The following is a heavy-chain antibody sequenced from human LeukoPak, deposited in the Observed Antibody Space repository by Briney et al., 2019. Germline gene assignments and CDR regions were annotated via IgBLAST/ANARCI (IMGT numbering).Heavy chain of an antibody. J-gene: IGHJ4*02. Sequence: PSETLSLTCTVSGGSISTFYWSWIRQPPGKGLEWIGEINHSGSTNYNPSLKSRVTISVDTSKNQFSLKLSSVTAADTAVYYCARLTPYFDYWGQGTLVTVSS. CDR3: ARLTPYFDY. CDR1: GGSISTFY. V-gene: IGHV4-34*01. CDR2: INHSGST.